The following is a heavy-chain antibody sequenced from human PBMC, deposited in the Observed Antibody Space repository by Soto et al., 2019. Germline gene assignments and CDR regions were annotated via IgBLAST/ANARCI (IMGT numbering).Heavy chain of an antibody. CDR2: IYYSGST. Sequence: SETLSLTCTVSGGSISSYYWSWIRQPPGKGLEWIGYIYYSGSTNYNPSLKSRVTISVDTSKNQFSLKLSSVTAADTAVYYCALSYDIFRGYFDYWGQGTLVTVSS. CDR1: GGSISSYY. D-gene: IGHD3-9*01. V-gene: IGHV4-59*01. J-gene: IGHJ4*02. CDR3: ALSYDIFRGYFDY.